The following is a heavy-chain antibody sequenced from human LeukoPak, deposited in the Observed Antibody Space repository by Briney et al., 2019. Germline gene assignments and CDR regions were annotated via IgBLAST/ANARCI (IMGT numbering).Heavy chain of an antibody. J-gene: IGHJ4*02. V-gene: IGHV1-18*01. CDR2: ISGYNGVT. CDR3: ARDFSNFGDF. CDR1: GYTFTSYG. Sequence: ASVKVSCKTSGYTFTSYGVSWVRQAPGQGLAWMGWISGYNGVTRYPQTFQDRITMTTDTSASTVYMELKNLTSDDTAVYFCARDFSNFGDFWGQGTLITVSA. D-gene: IGHD3-3*01.